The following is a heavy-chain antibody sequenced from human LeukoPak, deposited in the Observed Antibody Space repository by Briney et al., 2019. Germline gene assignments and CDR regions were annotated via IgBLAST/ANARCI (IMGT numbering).Heavy chain of an antibody. CDR3: ARTDDPYSYGSGSFSN. CDR2: ISTSSTI. CDR1: GFTFSDYF. Sequence: GGSLRLSCAASGFTFSDYFMSWTRQAPGKGLEWVAYISTSSTINYADSVKGRFTISRDNAKNSVYLQMNSLRAEDTAMYYCARTDDPYSYGSGSFSNWGQGTLVTVSS. V-gene: IGHV3-11*04. J-gene: IGHJ4*02. D-gene: IGHD3-10*01.